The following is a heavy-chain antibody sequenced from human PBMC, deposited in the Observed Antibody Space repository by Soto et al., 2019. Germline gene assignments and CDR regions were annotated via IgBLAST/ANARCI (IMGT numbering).Heavy chain of an antibody. V-gene: IGHV4-59*01. J-gene: IGHJ3*02. CDR3: ARYTVTASPDAFDI. Sequence: QVQLQESGPGLVKPSETLSLTCTVSGGSISSYYWSWIRQPPGKGLEWIGYSYYSGSTNYNPSLKSRVTISVDTSKNQFSLKLSSVTAADTAVYYCARYTVTASPDAFDIWGQGTMVTVSS. CDR1: GGSISSYY. D-gene: IGHD2-21*02. CDR2: SYYSGST.